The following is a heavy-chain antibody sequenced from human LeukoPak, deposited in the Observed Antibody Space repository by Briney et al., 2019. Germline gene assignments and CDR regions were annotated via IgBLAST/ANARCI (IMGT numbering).Heavy chain of an antibody. D-gene: IGHD1-14*01. Sequence: KAGESLMISCQASGYSFTSYWIGWVRQMPGKGLEWMGIIYPGDSDTRYSPSFQGQVTISADKSISTAYLQWSSLKASDTAMYYCARLLSSRINWFDPWGQGTLVTVSS. CDR1: GYSFTSYW. V-gene: IGHV5-51*01. CDR2: IYPGDSDT. J-gene: IGHJ5*02. CDR3: ARLLSSRINWFDP.